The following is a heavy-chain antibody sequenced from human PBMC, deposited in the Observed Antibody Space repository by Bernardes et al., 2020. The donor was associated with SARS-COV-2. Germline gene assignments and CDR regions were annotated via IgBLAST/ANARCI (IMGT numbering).Heavy chain of an antibody. CDR1: GFTFSSYS. D-gene: IGHD2-15*01. Sequence: GGSLRLSCAASGFTFSSYSMNWVRQAPGKGLEWVSSISSSSSYIFYADSVKGRFTISRDNAKNSLYLQMNSLRAEDTAVYYCAREEEYCSGGSCYFPYYYYGMGVWGRGTTVTVSS. CDR2: ISSSSSYI. CDR3: AREEEYCSGGSCYFPYYYYGMGV. J-gene: IGHJ6*02. V-gene: IGHV3-21*01.